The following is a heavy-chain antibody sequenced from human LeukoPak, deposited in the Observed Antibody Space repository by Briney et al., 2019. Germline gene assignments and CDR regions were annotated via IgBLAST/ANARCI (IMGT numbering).Heavy chain of an antibody. Sequence: ASVKVSCKASGYSFTSYAMNWVRQAPGQRLEWMGWIYGDNGDTKYSQEFRGRVTITRDTSASTAYMELSSLRPEDMAVYYCVRGVPGVYFYYYMDVWGKGTTVTVSS. CDR1: GYSFTSYA. CDR2: IYGDNGDT. V-gene: IGHV1-3*03. J-gene: IGHJ6*03. D-gene: IGHD2-8*01. CDR3: VRGVPGVYFYYYMDV.